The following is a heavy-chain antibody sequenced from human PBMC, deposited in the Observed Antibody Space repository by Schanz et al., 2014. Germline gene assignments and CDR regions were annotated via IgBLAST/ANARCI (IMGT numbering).Heavy chain of an antibody. V-gene: IGHV3-11*05. J-gene: IGHJ4*01. CDR1: GFTVSSNH. D-gene: IGHD6-13*01. CDR2: ISGTTTYT. Sequence: QLVGSGGGLVQPGGSLRLSCAVSGFTVSSNHMSWIRQAPGKGLEWVSYISGTTTYTNYADSVKGRFTISRDNAKNSLYLQMNSLRAEDTAVYYCAREQIMAAAGLVDYWGHGTLVTVSS. CDR3: AREQIMAAAGLVDY.